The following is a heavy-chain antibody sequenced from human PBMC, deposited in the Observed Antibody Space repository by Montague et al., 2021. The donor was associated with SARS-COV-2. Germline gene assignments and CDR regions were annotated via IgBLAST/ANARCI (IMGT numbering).Heavy chain of an antibody. CDR1: GFTFSSYA. V-gene: IGHV3-30-3*01. D-gene: IGHD3-10*01. CDR2: ISYDGSNK. J-gene: IGHJ3*02. Sequence: SLRLSCAASGFTFSSYATHWVRQAPGKGLERVAVISYDGSNKYYADSVKGRFTISRDNSKNTLYLQMNSLRAEDTAVYYCARAAQKQYVLLWFGELLHDAFDIWGQGTMVTVSS. CDR3: ARAAQKQYVLLWFGELLHDAFDI.